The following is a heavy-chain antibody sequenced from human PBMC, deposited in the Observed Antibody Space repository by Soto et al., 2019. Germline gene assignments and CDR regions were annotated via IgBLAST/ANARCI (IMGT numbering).Heavy chain of an antibody. CDR2: TRNKANSYTT. Sequence: GGSLRLSCAASGFTFSDHYMDWVRQAPGKGLGWVGRTRNKANSYTTEYAASVKGRFTISRDDSKNSLYLQMNSLKTEDTAVYYCAASIAVAGTDYWGQGTLVTVSS. J-gene: IGHJ4*02. CDR1: GFTFSDHY. CDR3: AASIAVAGTDY. D-gene: IGHD6-19*01. V-gene: IGHV3-72*01.